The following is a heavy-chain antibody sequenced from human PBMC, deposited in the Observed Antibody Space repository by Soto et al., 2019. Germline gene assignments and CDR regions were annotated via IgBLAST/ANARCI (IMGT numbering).Heavy chain of an antibody. CDR2: IKGKTDGGTT. Sequence: EVQLVESGGGLVKPGGSLRLSCAASGFTFSNAWMSWVRQAPGKGLEWVGRIKGKTDGGTTDYAAPVKGRFTISRDDSKNTLDLQMNSLKTEDTAVYYCTTNDPTYYYGSGSYYKYFQHWGQGTLVTVSS. CDR3: TTNDPTYYYGSGSYYKYFQH. D-gene: IGHD3-10*01. V-gene: IGHV3-15*01. CDR1: GFTFSNAW. J-gene: IGHJ1*01.